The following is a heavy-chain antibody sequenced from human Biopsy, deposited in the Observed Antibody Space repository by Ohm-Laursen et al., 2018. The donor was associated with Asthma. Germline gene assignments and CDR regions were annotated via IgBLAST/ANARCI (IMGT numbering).Heavy chain of an antibody. CDR1: GYTFNSAG. CDR3: ARAVDYSHYYGIDV. J-gene: IGHJ6*02. Sequence: ASVKVSCKTSGYTFNSAGITWVRQAPGQGLEWMGWISVYNGNTKVAQKLQDRVTTITDTSTSTAYMELRSLRSDDTTVYFCARAVDYSHYYGIDVWGQGTTVTVS. D-gene: IGHD3-10*01. V-gene: IGHV1-18*01. CDR2: ISVYNGNT.